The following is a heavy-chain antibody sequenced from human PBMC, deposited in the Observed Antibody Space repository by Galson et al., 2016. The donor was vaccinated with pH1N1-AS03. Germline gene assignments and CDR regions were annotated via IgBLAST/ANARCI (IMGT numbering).Heavy chain of an antibody. CDR3: ARGHMSLSGFWDS. V-gene: IGHV7-4-1*01. CDR2: ITTNTGNP. D-gene: IGHD3-9*01. CDR1: GYTFTSHR. J-gene: IGHJ4*02. Sequence: SVTVSCKASGYTFTSHRIIWVRQAPGQGLECMGWITTNTGNPTFAPGFTGRFVFSLDTSVSTAYLQIGRLKAEDTAVYYCARGHMSLSGFWDSWGQGTLVTVSS.